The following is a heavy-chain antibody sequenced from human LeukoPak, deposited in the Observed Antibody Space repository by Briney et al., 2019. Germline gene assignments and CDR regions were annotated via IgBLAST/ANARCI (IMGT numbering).Heavy chain of an antibody. V-gene: IGHV3-23*01. CDR3: VKPNYDILTGYLWNYFDY. D-gene: IGHD3-9*01. CDR1: GFTFSSHA. J-gene: IGHJ4*02. CDR2: ISHSGGST. Sequence: GGSLRLSCAASGFTFSSHALSWVREAPGMGLRWVSDISHSGGSTYYADSVKGRFTISRDNSKNTLYLQMNSLRAEDTAVYYCVKPNYDILTGYLWNYFDYWGQGTLVTVSS.